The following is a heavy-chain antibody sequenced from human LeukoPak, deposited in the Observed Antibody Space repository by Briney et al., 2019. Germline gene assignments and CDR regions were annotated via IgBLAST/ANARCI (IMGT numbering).Heavy chain of an antibody. CDR1: RGSTSSSSYY. V-gene: IGHV4-39*01. CDR3: ARSYCNTTSCYGVGAFDI. CDR2: IYYSGST. J-gene: IGHJ3*02. D-gene: IGHD2-2*01. Sequence: PETLSLTSTVSRGSTSSSSYYWGWIRHPPGNGLEWIGSIYYSGSTYYNPSLKSRVTISVDTSKNQFSLKMNSVTAADTAAYYCARSYCNTTSCYGVGAFDIWGQGTTVTVSS.